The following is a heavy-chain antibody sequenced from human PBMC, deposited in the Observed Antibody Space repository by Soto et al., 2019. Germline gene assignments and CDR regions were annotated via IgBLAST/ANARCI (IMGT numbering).Heavy chain of an antibody. CDR1: GGTFSSYA. D-gene: IGHD2-15*01. CDR2: IIPIFGTA. Sequence: QVQLVQSGAEVKKPGSSVKVSCKASGGTFSSYAISWVRQAPGQGLEWMGGIIPIFGTANYAQKFQGRVTITADESTSTAYIELSSLRSEDTAVYYCARSPPQNPFSWYFQHWGQGTLVTVSS. CDR3: ARSPPQNPFSWYFQH. V-gene: IGHV1-69*01. J-gene: IGHJ1*01.